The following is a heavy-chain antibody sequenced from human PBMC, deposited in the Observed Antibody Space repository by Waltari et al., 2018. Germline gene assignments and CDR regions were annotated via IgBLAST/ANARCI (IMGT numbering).Heavy chain of an antibody. Sequence: QVQLQQWGAGLLKPSETLSLTCAVYGGSFSGYYWSWIRQPPGKGLEWIGEINHSGRTNYNPSLKSRVTISVDTSKNQFSLKLSSVTAADTAVYYCARGREQQLVPSPLDYWGQGTLVTVSS. V-gene: IGHV4-34*01. CDR2: INHSGRT. D-gene: IGHD6-13*01. CDR3: ARGREQQLVPSPLDY. J-gene: IGHJ4*02. CDR1: GGSFSGYY.